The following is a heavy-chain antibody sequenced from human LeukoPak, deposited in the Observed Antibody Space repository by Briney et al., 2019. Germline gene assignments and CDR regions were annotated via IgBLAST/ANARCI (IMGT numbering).Heavy chain of an antibody. V-gene: IGHV3-23*01. CDR1: GFTFSSYA. Sequence: GGSLRLSCAASGFTFSSYAMSWVRQAPGKGLEWVSGISGSGSSTDYADSVKGRFTLSRDNSKNTLYLQMNSLRAEDTAVYYCAKDVKRWLAGLGYWGQGTLVTVSS. CDR2: ISGSGSST. D-gene: IGHD4-23*01. J-gene: IGHJ4*02. CDR3: AKDVKRWLAGLGY.